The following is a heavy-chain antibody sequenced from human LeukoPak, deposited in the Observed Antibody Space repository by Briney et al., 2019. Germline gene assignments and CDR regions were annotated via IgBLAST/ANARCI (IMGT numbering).Heavy chain of an antibody. CDR1: GYTFTGYY. Sequence: ASVKVSCKASGYTFTGYYIHWVRQAPGQGLEWMGWINPSSGGTNYAQKFRGRVTMTRDTSISTAYMELSSLRSDDTAVYYCARRYCSSTNCYTPGFDPWGQGTLVTVSS. CDR3: ARRYCSSTNCYTPGFDP. D-gene: IGHD2-2*02. J-gene: IGHJ5*02. V-gene: IGHV1-2*02. CDR2: INPSSGGT.